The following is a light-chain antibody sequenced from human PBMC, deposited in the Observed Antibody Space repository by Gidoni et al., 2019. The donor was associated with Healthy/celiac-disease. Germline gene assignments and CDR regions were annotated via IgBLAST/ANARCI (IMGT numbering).Light chain of an antibody. Sequence: EIVLTQSPATLSLSPGERATLSCRASPSVSSYLPWYQQKPGQAPRLLIYDASNRATGIPARFNGSGSGTDFTLTISSLEPEDFAVYYCQQRSNWPPWTFVQGTKVEIK. J-gene: IGKJ1*01. V-gene: IGKV3-11*01. CDR3: QQRSNWPPWT. CDR1: PSVSSY. CDR2: DAS.